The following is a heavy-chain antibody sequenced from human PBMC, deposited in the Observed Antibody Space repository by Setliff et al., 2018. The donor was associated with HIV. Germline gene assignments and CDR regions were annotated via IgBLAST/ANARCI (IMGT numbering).Heavy chain of an antibody. CDR2: IYYSGST. CDR1: GASISSSSHH. Sequence: KTSETLSLTCTVSGASISSSSHHWAWIRQPPGKGLEYIGNIYYSGSTYYNPSLKSRVTISLDTSKNHFPLRLTSVTAADTAVYYCAREGGTGRSSWYGAYWYDPWGQGTLVTVSS. J-gene: IGHJ5*02. V-gene: IGHV4-39*06. D-gene: IGHD6-13*01. CDR3: AREGGTGRSSWYGAYWYDP.